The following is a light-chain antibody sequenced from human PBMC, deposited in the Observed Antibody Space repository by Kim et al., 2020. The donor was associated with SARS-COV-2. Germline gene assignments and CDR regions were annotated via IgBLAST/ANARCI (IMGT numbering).Light chain of an antibody. CDR2: DTS. Sequence: PGGIATLSCRASRSVDGYLAWYQQKPGQAPRLLIYDTSNRATGIPARFSGSGSGTDFALTISSLEPEDSAVYYCQHRSNWPPFTFGPGTKVDIK. V-gene: IGKV3-11*01. CDR1: RSVDGY. CDR3: QHRSNWPPFT. J-gene: IGKJ3*01.